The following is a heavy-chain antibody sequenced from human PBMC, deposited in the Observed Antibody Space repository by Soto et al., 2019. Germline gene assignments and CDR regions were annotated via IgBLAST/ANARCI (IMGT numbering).Heavy chain of an antibody. CDR3: AKDHLLAALASPN. Sequence: GGSLRLSCAASGFTLSSYAMSWVRQAPGKGLEWVSAISGSGGGTYYADSVKGRFTISRDNSKNTLYLQMNSLRAEDTAVYYCAKDHLLAALASPNRGQGTLVTVSS. CDR2: ISGSGGGT. V-gene: IGHV3-23*01. D-gene: IGHD2-15*01. J-gene: IGHJ4*02. CDR1: GFTLSSYA.